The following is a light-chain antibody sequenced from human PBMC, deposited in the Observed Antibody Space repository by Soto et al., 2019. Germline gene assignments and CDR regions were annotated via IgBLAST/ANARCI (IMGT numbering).Light chain of an antibody. CDR3: AAWDDSLSCQV. J-gene: IGLJ2*01. V-gene: IGLV1-44*01. CDR1: SSNIGSHT. Sequence: QSVLTQPPSASGTPGQRVTISCSGSSSNIGSHTVNWYQQLPGTAPKLLIYSNNQRPSGVPDRFSGAKSDTSASLAISGLQSEDEADYYCAAWDDSLSCQVSGGGTKLTVL. CDR2: SNN.